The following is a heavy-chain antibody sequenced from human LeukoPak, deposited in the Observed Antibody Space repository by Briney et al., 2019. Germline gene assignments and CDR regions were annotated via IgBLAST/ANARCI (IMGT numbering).Heavy chain of an antibody. CDR1: GGSISSYH. D-gene: IGHD3-10*01. Sequence: SETLSLTCTVSGGSISSYHWSWIRHPAGRGLEWIGRIYTSGSTNYNPSLKSRVTMSVDTSKNQFSLKLSSVTAADTAVYYCARGSTHYYNSGSFFDFWGQGALVTVSS. J-gene: IGHJ4*02. CDR3: ARGSTHYYNSGSFFDF. CDR2: IYTSGST. V-gene: IGHV4-4*07.